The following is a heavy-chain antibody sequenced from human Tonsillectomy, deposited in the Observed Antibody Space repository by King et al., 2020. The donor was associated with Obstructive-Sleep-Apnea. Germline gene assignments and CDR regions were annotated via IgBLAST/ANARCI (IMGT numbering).Heavy chain of an antibody. CDR2: IRYDGSNK. Sequence: VQLVQSGGGVVQPGRSLRLSCAASGFTFSNYGMHWVRQAPGKGLEWVAFIRYDGSNKYYADSVKGRFTISRDNSKNMLYLQMNSLRAEDTAVYYCAKDRALDYGFDYWGQGTLVTVSS. CDR3: AKDRALDYGFDY. J-gene: IGHJ4*02. CDR1: GFTFSNYG. V-gene: IGHV3-30*02. D-gene: IGHD4-17*01.